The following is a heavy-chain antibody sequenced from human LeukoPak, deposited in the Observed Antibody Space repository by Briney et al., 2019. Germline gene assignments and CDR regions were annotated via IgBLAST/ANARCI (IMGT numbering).Heavy chain of an antibody. Sequence: SETLSLTCAVYGGSFSGYYWSWIRQPPGKGLEWIGEINHSGSTNYNPSLNSRVTISVDTSKNQFSLKLSSVTAADTAVYYCARGGPIVVVPAARPGWFDPWGQGTLVTVSS. D-gene: IGHD2-2*01. V-gene: IGHV4-34*01. CDR3: ARGGPIVVVPAARPGWFDP. J-gene: IGHJ5*02. CDR1: GGSFSGYY. CDR2: INHSGST.